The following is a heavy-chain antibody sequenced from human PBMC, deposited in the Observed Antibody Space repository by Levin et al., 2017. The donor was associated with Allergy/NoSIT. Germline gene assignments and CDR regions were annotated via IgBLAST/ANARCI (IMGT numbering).Heavy chain of an antibody. CDR1: GFTFSSYA. J-gene: IGHJ4*02. CDR3: ARDLVVAATRFLDY. V-gene: IGHV3-30-3*01. D-gene: IGHD2-15*01. Sequence: GGSLRLSCAASGFTFSSYAMHWVRQAPGKGLEWVAVISYDGSNKYYADSVKGRFTISRDNSKNTLYLQMNSLRAEDTAVYYCARDLVVAATRFLDYWGQGTLVTVSS. CDR2: ISYDGSNK.